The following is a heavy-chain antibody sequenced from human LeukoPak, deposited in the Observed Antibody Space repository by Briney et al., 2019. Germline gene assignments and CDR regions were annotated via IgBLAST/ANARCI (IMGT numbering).Heavy chain of an antibody. D-gene: IGHD4-17*01. V-gene: IGHV3-49*04. Sequence: GGSLRLSCTASGFTFGDYAMSWVRQAPGKRLEWVGFIRSKAYGGTTEYAASVKGRFTISRDDSKSIAYLQMNSLKTEDTAVYYCTRVRALLRTVTTSGAGLSYFDYRGQGTLVTVSS. CDR2: IRSKAYGGTT. CDR1: GFTFGDYA. CDR3: TRVRALLRTVTTSGAGLSYFDY. J-gene: IGHJ4*02.